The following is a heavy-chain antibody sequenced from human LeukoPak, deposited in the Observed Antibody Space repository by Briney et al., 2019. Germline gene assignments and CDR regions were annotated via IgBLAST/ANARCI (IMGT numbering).Heavy chain of an antibody. J-gene: IGHJ4*02. D-gene: IGHD3-16*01. CDR3: TTDLGSSRPNY. CDR1: GFTFSNYW. V-gene: IGHV3-7*02. Sequence: GGSLRLSCAVSGFTFSNYWMAWIRQAPGKGLEWVANIKQDGTEKYYVDFVKGRFTISRDNTKNSLFLQMNSLRDEDAAVYYCTTDLGSSRPNYWGQGTLVTVSS. CDR2: IKQDGTEK.